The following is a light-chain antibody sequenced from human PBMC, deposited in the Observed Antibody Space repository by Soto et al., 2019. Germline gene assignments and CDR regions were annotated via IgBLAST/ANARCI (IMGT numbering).Light chain of an antibody. CDR1: SSDVDGYNY. J-gene: IGLJ1*01. V-gene: IGLV2-14*01. CDR2: EVS. Sequence: QSAPTQPASVSGSPGQSISISCTGTSSDVDGYNYVSWYQQHPGKAPKLMIYEVSNRPSGVSNRFSGSKSGNTASLTISGLQAEDEADYYCSSYTSSSTYVFGTGTKVTVL. CDR3: SSYTSSSTYV.